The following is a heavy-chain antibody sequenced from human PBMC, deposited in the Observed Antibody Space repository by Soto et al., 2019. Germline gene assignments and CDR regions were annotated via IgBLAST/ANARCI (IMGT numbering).Heavy chain of an antibody. D-gene: IGHD5-18*01. CDR1: GGTFSSYT. CDR2: IIANNGIT. V-gene: IGHV1-18*01. CDR3: ARDLSYGLCDY. J-gene: IGHJ4*02. Sequence: GASVKVSCKASGGTFSSYTISWVRQAPGQGLEWMGRIIANNGITNYAQKLQGRVTMTTDKSTSTAYMELRSLRSDDTAVYYCARDLSYGLCDYWGQGTLVTVSS.